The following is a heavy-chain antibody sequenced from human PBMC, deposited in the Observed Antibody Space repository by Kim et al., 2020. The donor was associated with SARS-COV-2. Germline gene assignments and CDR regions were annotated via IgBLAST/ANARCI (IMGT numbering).Heavy chain of an antibody. D-gene: IGHD5-18*01. CDR1: GFTFGDYA. V-gene: IGHV3-9*01. CDR2: VSWNGGSI. Sequence: GGSLRLSCAASGFTFGDYAMNWVRQAPGKGLEWVSSVSWNGGSIAYADSVKGRFTISRDNAKNSLYLQMNSLRAEDTALYYCVKDIGYSYGYNYFDYWGQGTLVTVSS. J-gene: IGHJ4*02. CDR3: VKDIGYSYGYNYFDY.